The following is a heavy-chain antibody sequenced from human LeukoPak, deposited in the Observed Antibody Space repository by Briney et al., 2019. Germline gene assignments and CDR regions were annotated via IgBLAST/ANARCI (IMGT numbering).Heavy chain of an antibody. Sequence: GGSLRLSCAASGFTFSNAWMNWVRQAPGKGLEWVGRIKSKTKGGTADYAAPVEGRFTISRDDSENTVYLQMNSLKTEDTAVYYCTTFSIGNVWGRGTTVTVSS. CDR2: IKSKTKGGTA. D-gene: IGHD4-23*01. J-gene: IGHJ6*02. CDR3: TTFSIGNV. CDR1: GFTFSNAW. V-gene: IGHV3-15*07.